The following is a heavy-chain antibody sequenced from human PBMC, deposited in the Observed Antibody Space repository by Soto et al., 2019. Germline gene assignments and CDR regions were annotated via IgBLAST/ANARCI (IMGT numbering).Heavy chain of an antibody. V-gene: IGHV3-74*01. J-gene: IGHJ4*02. Sequence: GQVVESGGGLVQPGGSLRLSCAASGFTFSSYWMNWVRQAPGKGLVWVSLINPDGRTTTYADSVKGRFTISRDNAKNTVYLQMNSLRADDTAVYYCARDLRGSPHYWGQGTLVTVSS. CDR3: ARDLRGSPHY. CDR1: GFTFSSYW. D-gene: IGHD1-26*01. CDR2: INPDGRTT.